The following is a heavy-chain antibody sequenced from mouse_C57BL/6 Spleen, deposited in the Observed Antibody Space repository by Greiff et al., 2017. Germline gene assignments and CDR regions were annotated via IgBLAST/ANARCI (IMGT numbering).Heavy chain of an antibody. Sequence: VQLQQSGAELVRPGASVKLSCTASGFNFKDDCMHWVKQRPEQGLEWIGMIDPENGDTEYASKFKGKATITSDTSSNTAYLQLSSLTSEDTAVYYCNTPIIATVVATKAYWGQGTLVTVSA. D-gene: IGHD1-1*01. CDR1: GFNFKDDC. CDR3: NTPIIATVVATKAY. V-gene: IGHV14-4*01. J-gene: IGHJ3*01. CDR2: IDPENGDT.